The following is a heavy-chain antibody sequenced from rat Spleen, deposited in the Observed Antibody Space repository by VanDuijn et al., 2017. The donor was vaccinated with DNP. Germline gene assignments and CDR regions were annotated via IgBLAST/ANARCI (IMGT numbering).Heavy chain of an antibody. J-gene: IGHJ2*01. Sequence: QVQLKESGPGLVQPSQTLSLTCTVSGFSLATYGVSWVRQPPGKGLEWIGAIWSGGNTDYNSALKSRLSFSRDTSKSQVFLKMNSLQTEDTAIYYCTSYYSGDFHYWGQGVMVTVSS. CDR2: IWSGGNT. CDR3: TSYYSGDFHY. D-gene: IGHD1-1*01. V-gene: IGHV2-4*01. CDR1: GFSLATYG.